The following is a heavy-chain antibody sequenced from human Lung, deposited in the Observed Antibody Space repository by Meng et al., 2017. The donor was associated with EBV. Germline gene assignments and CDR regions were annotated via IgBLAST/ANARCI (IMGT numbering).Heavy chain of an antibody. Sequence: EVQLVESGGGLIQPGGSLGLSCSASGFTFRTSAMNWVRQAPGKGLEWVAAISNVGSDTYYADSVKGRFTISRDNSKDTLYLQISSLRAEDTAIYYCARREELLGDLDYWGQGTLVTVSS. J-gene: IGHJ4*02. CDR3: ARREELLGDLDY. CDR1: GFTFRTSA. V-gene: IGHV3-23*04. D-gene: IGHD1-7*01. CDR2: ISNVGSDT.